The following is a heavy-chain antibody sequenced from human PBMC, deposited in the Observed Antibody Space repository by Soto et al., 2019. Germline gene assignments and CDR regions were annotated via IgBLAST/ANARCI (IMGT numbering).Heavy chain of an antibody. CDR3: AIGSTSAAGILDY. CDR2: LSGSGGYT. D-gene: IGHD6-13*01. J-gene: IGHJ4*02. Sequence: EVQMLESGGGLVQPGGSLRLSCAASGFFFSTPEMSWVRQAPGKGLEWVSLLSGSGGYTYYADSVKGRFTISRDTSKNTLYLQMNGLRAEDTAIYYCAIGSTSAAGILDYWGQGILVTVSP. V-gene: IGHV3-23*01. CDR1: GFFFSTPE.